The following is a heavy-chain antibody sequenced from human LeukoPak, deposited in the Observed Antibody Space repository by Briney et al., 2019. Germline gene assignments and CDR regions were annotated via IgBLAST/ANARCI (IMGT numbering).Heavy chain of an antibody. Sequence: SVKVSCKASGGTFSSYAISWVRQAPGQGLEWMGGIIPIFGTANYAQKFQGRVTITTGESTSTAYMELSSLRSEDTAVYYCARVRYSGSRGYFDYWGQGTLVTVSS. J-gene: IGHJ4*02. CDR3: ARVRYSGSRGYFDY. CDR1: GGTFSSYA. D-gene: IGHD1-26*01. CDR2: IIPIFGTA. V-gene: IGHV1-69*05.